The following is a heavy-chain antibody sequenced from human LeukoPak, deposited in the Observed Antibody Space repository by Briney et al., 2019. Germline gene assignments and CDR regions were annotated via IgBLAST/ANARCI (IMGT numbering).Heavy chain of an antibody. J-gene: IGHJ4*02. CDR2: IHFSGDT. CDR1: ADSISRSNYY. CDR3: VRHPSYYGDYFFDY. Sequence: SETLSLTCTVSADSISRSNYYWGWIRQPPGKRLEWIGTIHFSGDTYYNPSLKSRVTISVDTSKDQFSLNLSSVTAADTALYYCVRHPSYYGDYFFDYWGRGTLVIVSS. D-gene: IGHD4-17*01. V-gene: IGHV4-39*01.